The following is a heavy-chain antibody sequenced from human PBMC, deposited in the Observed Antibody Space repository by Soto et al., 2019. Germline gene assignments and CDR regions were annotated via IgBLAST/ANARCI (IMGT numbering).Heavy chain of an antibody. V-gene: IGHV2-5*02. CDR3: AQRLPYHGLGSERGNWFDP. CDR1: GFSLSTTGVG. J-gene: IGHJ5*02. D-gene: IGHD3-10*01. Sequence: QITLKESGPTLVRPTQTLTLTCTFSGFSLSTTGVGVDWIRQPPGKALEWLALIYWDDDKRYSPSLKSGLTITKDTSKNQVTLTMTNMDPVDTAPYYCAQRLPYHGLGSERGNWFDPWGQGTLVTVSS. CDR2: IYWDDDK.